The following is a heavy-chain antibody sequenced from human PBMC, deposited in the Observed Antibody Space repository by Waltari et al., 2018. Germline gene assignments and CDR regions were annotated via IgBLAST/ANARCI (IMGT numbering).Heavy chain of an antibody. V-gene: IGHV3-30*01. CDR1: GFTFSSYA. D-gene: IGHD3-3*01. J-gene: IGHJ5*02. CDR3: ARARSWSGFNWFDP. CDR2: ISYDGSNK. Sequence: QVQLVESGGGVVQPGRSLRLSCAASGFTFSSYAMHWVRQAPGKGLEWVAVISYDGSNKYYADSVKGRFTISRDNSKNTLYLQMNSLRAEDTAVYYCARARSWSGFNWFDPWGQGTLVTVSS.